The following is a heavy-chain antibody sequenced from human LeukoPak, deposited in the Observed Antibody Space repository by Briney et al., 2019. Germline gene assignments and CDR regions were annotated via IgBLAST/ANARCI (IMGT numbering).Heavy chain of an antibody. Sequence: ASMKVSCKASGYTFTSYGISWVRQAPGQGLEWMGWISAYNGNTNYAQKLQGRVTMTTDTSTSTAYMELRSLRSDDTAVYYCARSGIVDIVATISDFDYWGQGTLVTVSS. CDR1: GYTFTSYG. V-gene: IGHV1-18*01. J-gene: IGHJ4*02. D-gene: IGHD5-12*01. CDR2: ISAYNGNT. CDR3: ARSGIVDIVATISDFDY.